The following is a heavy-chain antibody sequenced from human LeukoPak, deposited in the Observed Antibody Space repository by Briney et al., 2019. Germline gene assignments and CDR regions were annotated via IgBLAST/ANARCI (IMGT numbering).Heavy chain of an antibody. Sequence: SQTLSLTCAISVDIFSSNSAVCNWSTQSPSRGLEWVVRTYHRSKWYNDYAVSVKSRITINPDTSKNQFSLQFYCARGGLISLANTPLGAFDIWGQGTMVTVSS. V-gene: IGHV6-1*01. CDR1: VDIFSSNSAV. J-gene: IGHJ3*02. CDR3: PLGAFDI. CDR2: TYHRSKWYN. D-gene: IGHD3/OR15-3a*01.